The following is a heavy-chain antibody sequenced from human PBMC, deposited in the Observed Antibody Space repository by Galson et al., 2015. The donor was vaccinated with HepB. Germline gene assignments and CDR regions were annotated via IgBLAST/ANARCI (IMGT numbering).Heavy chain of an antibody. V-gene: IGHV3-30*18. J-gene: IGHJ4*01. CDR2: ISYDGSNK. CDR3: AKDSGSYINLYYFDY. D-gene: IGHD1-26*01. CDR1: GFTFSSYG. Sequence: LRLSCAASGFTFSSYGMHWVRQAPGKGLEWVAVISYDGSNKYYADSVKGRFTISRDNSKNTLYLQMNSLRAEDTAVYYCAKDSGSYINLYYFDYWG.